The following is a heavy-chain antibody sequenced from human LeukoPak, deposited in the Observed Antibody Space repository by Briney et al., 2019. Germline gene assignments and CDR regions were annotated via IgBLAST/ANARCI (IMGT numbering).Heavy chain of an antibody. CDR1: GFTVSRNY. J-gene: IGHJ4*02. CDR3: ARDRPGVSVDY. CDR2: IYSGGST. Sequence: GGSLRLSCAASGFTVSRNYMTWVRQAPGKGLEWVSVIYSGGSTYYADSVKGRFTISRDTSKNTVYLQMNSLRDEDTAIYYCARDRPGVSVDYWGQGTLVTVSS. V-gene: IGHV3-66*01. D-gene: IGHD2-8*01.